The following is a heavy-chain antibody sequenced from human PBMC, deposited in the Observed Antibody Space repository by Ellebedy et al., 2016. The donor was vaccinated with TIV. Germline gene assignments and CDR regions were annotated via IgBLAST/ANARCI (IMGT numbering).Heavy chain of an antibody. CDR1: GGSISSYY. J-gene: IGHJ4*02. Sequence: MPSETLSLTCSVSGGSISSYYWSWIRQPPGKGLEWFRYIYHSGSTYYNPSLKSRVTISVDRSKNQFSLKLSSVTAADTAVYYCARGRIQLDYWGQGTLVTVSS. V-gene: IGHV4-59*12. CDR3: ARGRIQLDY. CDR2: IYHSGST.